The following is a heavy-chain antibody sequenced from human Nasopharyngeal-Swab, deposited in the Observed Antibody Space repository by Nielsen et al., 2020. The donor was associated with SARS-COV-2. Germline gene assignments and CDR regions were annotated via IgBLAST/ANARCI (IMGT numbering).Heavy chain of an antibody. Sequence: GESLKISCKASGFSVTSHGMHWVRQAPGKGLEWVAVIWYDGTNKFYADSVKGRFTISRDNSKNTLYLQMNSLRAEDTAMYYCHLSSGYDSYINYWGQGTLVTVSS. CDR3: HLSSGYDSYINY. CDR1: GFSVTSHG. J-gene: IGHJ4*02. D-gene: IGHD3-22*01. CDR2: IWYDGTNK. V-gene: IGHV3-33*01.